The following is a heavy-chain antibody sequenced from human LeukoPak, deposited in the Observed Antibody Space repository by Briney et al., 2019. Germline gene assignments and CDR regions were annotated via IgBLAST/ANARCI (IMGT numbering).Heavy chain of an antibody. CDR3: ASFVEMANFDY. CDR1: GGSISSGDYY. V-gene: IGHV4-30-4*01. D-gene: IGHD5-24*01. Sequence: SETLSLTCTVSGGSISSGDYYWSWLRQPPGKGLEWFGYIYYSGSTYYNPSLKSQVTISVDTSKSQSSLKLSSVTAVATAVYYWASFVEMANFDYWGQGTLVTVSS. J-gene: IGHJ4*02. CDR2: IYYSGST.